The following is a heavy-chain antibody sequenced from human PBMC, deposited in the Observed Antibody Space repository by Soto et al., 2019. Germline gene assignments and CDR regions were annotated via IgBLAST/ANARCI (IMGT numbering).Heavy chain of an antibody. CDR2: ISYDGSNK. Sequence: HPGGSLRLSCAASGFTFSSYAMHWVRQAPGKGLGWVAVISYDGSNKYYADSVKGRFTISRDNSKNTLNLQMNSLRAEDTAVYYCARVGVRFLEWLRSNWFDPWGQGTLVTVSS. D-gene: IGHD3-3*01. CDR1: GFTFSSYA. V-gene: IGHV3-30-3*01. CDR3: ARVGVRFLEWLRSNWFDP. J-gene: IGHJ5*02.